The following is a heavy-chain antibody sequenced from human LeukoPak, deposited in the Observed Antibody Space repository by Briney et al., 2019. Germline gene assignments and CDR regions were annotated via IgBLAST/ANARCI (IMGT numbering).Heavy chain of an antibody. CDR2: IWSDGSND. V-gene: IGHV3-33*01. CDR3: ARDPSGSGWSLSD. J-gene: IGHJ4*02. Sequence: GRSLRLSCTASGFNFGSDAMHWVRQAPGKGLEWVAFIWSDGSNDHYADSVKGRSTISRDNSKNTVCLQMNSLRVEDTAVYYCARDPSGSGWSLSDWGQGTPVTVSS. CDR1: GFNFGSDA. D-gene: IGHD6-19*01.